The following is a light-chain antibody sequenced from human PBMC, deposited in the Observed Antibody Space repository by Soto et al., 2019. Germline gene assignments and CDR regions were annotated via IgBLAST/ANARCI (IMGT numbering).Light chain of an antibody. CDR2: GAS. V-gene: IGKV3-20*01. CDR3: QQYGSSPLT. J-gene: IGKJ2*01. CDR1: QSVSSSS. Sequence: EIVLTQSPGTLSLSPGERATLSCRASQSVSSSSLAWYQQKPGQAPRLLIYGASSRAPGIPDRFSGSGSGTDFTLTISRLEPEYFAVFYCQQYGSSPLTFGQGTKLEIK.